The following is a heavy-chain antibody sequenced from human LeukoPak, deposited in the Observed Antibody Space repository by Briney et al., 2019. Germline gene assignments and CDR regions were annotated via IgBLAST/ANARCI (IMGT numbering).Heavy chain of an antibody. CDR2: ISSSSSYI. D-gene: IGHD3-22*01. CDR1: GFTFSSYS. J-gene: IGHJ5*02. V-gene: IGHV3-21*01. CDR3: ARELGYYDSSGYYHP. Sequence: KPGGSLRLSCAASGFTFSSYSMNWVRQAPGKGLEWVSSISSSSSYIYYADSVKGRFTISRDDAKNSLYLQMNSLRAEDTAVYYCARELGYYDSSGYYHPWGQGTLVTVSS.